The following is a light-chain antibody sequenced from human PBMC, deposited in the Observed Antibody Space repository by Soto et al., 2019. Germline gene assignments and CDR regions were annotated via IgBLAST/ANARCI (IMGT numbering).Light chain of an antibody. CDR1: QSISSW. CDR2: KAS. Sequence: DIQITQSPSTLSASVGDRDTITCRASQSISSWLAWYQQKPGKAPKLLIYKASSLESGVPSRLSGSGSGTEFTLTISSLQPDDFATYYCQQYNSYSTFGQGTKVDIK. CDR3: QQYNSYST. V-gene: IGKV1-5*03. J-gene: IGKJ1*01.